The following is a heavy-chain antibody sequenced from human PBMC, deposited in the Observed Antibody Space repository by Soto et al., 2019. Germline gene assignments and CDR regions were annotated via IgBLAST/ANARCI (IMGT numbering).Heavy chain of an antibody. CDR2: IGPESGAT. Sequence: PGASVKVSCKASGYTFTGHYIHWVRQAPEQGPEWMGEIGPESGATRYAQKFQGRVTMTRDTSITTVYMELNNLSPDDTAVYYCGRGRSGQIVVFYWGQGTPVTVSS. J-gene: IGHJ4*02. V-gene: IGHV1-2*02. D-gene: IGHD1-26*01. CDR3: GRGRSGQIVVFY. CDR1: GYTFTGHY.